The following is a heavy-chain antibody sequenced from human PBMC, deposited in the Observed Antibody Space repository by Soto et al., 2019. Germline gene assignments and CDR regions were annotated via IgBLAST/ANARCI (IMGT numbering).Heavy chain of an antibody. CDR1: GYTFTGYY. CDR3: ARGGIIAVAGIDYYYGMDV. V-gene: IGHV1-2*04. D-gene: IGHD6-19*01. CDR2: INPNSGGT. J-gene: IGHJ6*02. Sequence: GASVKVSCKASGYTFTGYYMHWVRQAPGQGLEWMGWINPNSGGTNYAQKFQGWVTMTRDTSISTAYMELSRLRSDDTAVYYCARGGIIAVAGIDYYYGMDVWGQGTTVTVSS.